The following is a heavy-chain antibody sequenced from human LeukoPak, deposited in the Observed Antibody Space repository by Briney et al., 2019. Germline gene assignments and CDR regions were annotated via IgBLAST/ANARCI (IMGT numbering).Heavy chain of an antibody. V-gene: IGHV3-15*01. CDR1: GFDFSRFA. Sequence: GGSLRLSCAASGFDFSRFAMTWVRQAPGKGLEWVGRIKSKTDGGTTDYAAPVKGRFTISRDDSKNTLYLQMNSLKTEDTAVYYCTTWGYYYDSSGYSLRALDYWGQGTLVTVS. J-gene: IGHJ4*02. CDR3: TTWGYYYDSSGYSLRALDY. D-gene: IGHD3-22*01. CDR2: IKSKTDGGTT.